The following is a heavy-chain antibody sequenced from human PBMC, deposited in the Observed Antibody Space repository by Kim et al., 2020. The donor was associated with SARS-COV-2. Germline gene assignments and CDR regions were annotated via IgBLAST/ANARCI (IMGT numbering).Heavy chain of an antibody. CDR2: ISYDGSNK. Sequence: GGSLRLSCAASGFTFSSYGMHWVRQAPGKGLEWVAVISYDGSNKYYADSVKGRFTISRDNSKNTLYLQMNSLRAEDTAVYYCAKDQGLLWFGELDVWGQGTTVTVSS. D-gene: IGHD3-10*01. V-gene: IGHV3-30*18. CDR3: AKDQGLLWFGELDV. J-gene: IGHJ6*02. CDR1: GFTFSSYG.